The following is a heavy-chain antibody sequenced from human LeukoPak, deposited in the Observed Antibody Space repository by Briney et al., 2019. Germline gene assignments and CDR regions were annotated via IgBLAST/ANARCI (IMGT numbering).Heavy chain of an antibody. CDR3: ARVPRYCSSTSCYVFDY. Sequence: ASVKVSCKASGYTFTGYYMHWVRQAPGQGLEWMGWINPNSGGTNYAQKFQGRVTMTRDTSISTAYMELSRLRSDDTAVYYCARVPRYCSSTSCYVFDYWGQGTLVTVSS. V-gene: IGHV1-2*02. D-gene: IGHD2-2*01. CDR1: GYTFTGYY. CDR2: INPNSGGT. J-gene: IGHJ4*02.